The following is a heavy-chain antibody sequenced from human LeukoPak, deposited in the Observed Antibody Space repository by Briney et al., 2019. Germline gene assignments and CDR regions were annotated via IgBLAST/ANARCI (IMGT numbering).Heavy chain of an antibody. J-gene: IGHJ5*02. V-gene: IGHV1-69*13. CDR2: IIPIFGTA. CDR1: GGTFSSYA. Sequence: GASVKVSCKASGGTFSSYAISWVRQAPGQGLEWMGGIIPIFGTANYAQKFQGRVTITADESTSTAYMELSSLRSEDTAVYYCARDLVYSSSWEGSPYNWFDPWGQGTLVTVSS. D-gene: IGHD6-13*01. CDR3: ARDLVYSSSWEGSPYNWFDP.